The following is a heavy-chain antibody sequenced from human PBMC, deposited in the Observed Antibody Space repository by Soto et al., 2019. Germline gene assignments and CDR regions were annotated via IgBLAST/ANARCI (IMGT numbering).Heavy chain of an antibody. CDR1: GGSFSGYY. CDR3: ARAYSGSYYWYYYYGMDV. Sequence: PSETLSLTCAVYGGSFSGYYWSWIRQPPGKGLEWIGEINHSGSTNYNPSLKSRVTISVDTSKNQFSLKLSSVTAADTAVYYCARAYSGSYYWYYYYGMDVWGQGTTVTGSS. D-gene: IGHD1-26*01. V-gene: IGHV4-34*01. J-gene: IGHJ6*02. CDR2: INHSGST.